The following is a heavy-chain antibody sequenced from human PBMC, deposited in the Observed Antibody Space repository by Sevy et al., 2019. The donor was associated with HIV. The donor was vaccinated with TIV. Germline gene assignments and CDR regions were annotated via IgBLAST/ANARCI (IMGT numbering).Heavy chain of an antibody. Sequence: SETLSLTCTVSGGSISSYYWSWIRQPPGKGLEWIGYIYYSGSTNYNPSLKSRVTISVDTSKNRFSLKLSSVTAADTAVYYCARDRLQGIYYYYGMDVWGQGTTVTVSS. J-gene: IGHJ6*02. CDR3: ARDRLQGIYYYYGMDV. V-gene: IGHV4-59*01. CDR1: GGSISSYY. D-gene: IGHD4-4*01. CDR2: IYYSGST.